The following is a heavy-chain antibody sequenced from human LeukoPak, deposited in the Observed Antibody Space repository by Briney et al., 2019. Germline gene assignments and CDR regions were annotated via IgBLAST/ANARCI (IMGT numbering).Heavy chain of an antibody. J-gene: IGHJ5*02. D-gene: IGHD1-20*01. Sequence: PSQTLSLTCTVSGGSISTHYWGWIRQPHEKGLEWIGYIYYSGGTKYNPSLKSRVTISVDPSKNQFSLKLRSVTAADTAAYYCARGGYLDPFDPWGRGTLVTVSS. V-gene: IGHV4-59*11. CDR2: IYYSGGT. CDR3: ARGGYLDPFDP. CDR1: GGSISTHY.